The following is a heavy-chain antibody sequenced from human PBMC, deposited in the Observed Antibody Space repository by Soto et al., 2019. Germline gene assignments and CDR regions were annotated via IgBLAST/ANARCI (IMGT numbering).Heavy chain of an antibody. CDR2: MIPIFGTA. D-gene: IGHD6-13*01. Sequence: QVQLVQSGAEVKKPGSSVKVSCKASGGTFSSYAISWVRQAPGQGLEWMGGMIPIFGTANYAQKFQGRVTITADESTSTAYMELSSLRSEDTAVYYCARSSDSSSWTLGSYYGMDVWGQGTTVTVSS. V-gene: IGHV1-69*01. CDR1: GGTFSSYA. J-gene: IGHJ6*02. CDR3: ARSSDSSSWTLGSYYGMDV.